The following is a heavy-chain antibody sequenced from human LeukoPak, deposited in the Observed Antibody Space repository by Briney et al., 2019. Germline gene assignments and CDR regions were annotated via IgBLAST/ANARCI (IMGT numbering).Heavy chain of an antibody. CDR2: IYSGGST. V-gene: IGHV3-66*01. D-gene: IGHD3-22*01. Sequence: GGSLRLSCAASGFTVSSNYMSWVRQAPGKGLEWVSVIYSGGSTYYADSVKGRFTISRDNSKNTLYLQMNSLRAEDTAVYYCAREGTYYYDSSGYSSWRFLDYWGQGTLVTVSS. CDR3: AREGTYYYDSSGYSSWRFLDY. J-gene: IGHJ4*02. CDR1: GFTVSSNY.